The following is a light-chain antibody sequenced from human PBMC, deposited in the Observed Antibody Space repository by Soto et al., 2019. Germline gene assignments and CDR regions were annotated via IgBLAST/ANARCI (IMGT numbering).Light chain of an antibody. J-gene: IGLJ2*01. Sequence: QSVLMQPASVSGSPGQSITISCTGTSSDVGDHRYISWYQQHPGKAPKVMIYDVGNRPSGVSNRFSGSKSGNTAALTISGLQVEDEADYYCYSHTSGTRGLFGGGTKLTVL. CDR3: YSHTSGTRGL. CDR1: SSDVGDHRY. V-gene: IGLV2-14*03. CDR2: DVG.